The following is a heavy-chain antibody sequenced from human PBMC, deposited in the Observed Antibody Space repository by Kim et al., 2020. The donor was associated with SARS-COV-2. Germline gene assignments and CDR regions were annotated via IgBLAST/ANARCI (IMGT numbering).Heavy chain of an antibody. CDR1: GYTFTSHW. Sequence: GESLKISCRASGYTFTSHWIGWVRQVPGKGLEWMGIIYPPDSDTRYRPSFQGQVTISVDKAINTAYLQGNSLQASDIAIYYCARRGKDASHYTFDLWGQG. D-gene: IGHD3-10*01. V-gene: IGHV5-51*01. CDR2: IYPPDSDT. CDR3: ARRGKDASHYTFDL. J-gene: IGHJ3*01.